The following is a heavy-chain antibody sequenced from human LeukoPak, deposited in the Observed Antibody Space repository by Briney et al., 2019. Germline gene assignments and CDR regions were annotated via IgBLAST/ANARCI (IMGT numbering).Heavy chain of an antibody. D-gene: IGHD4-23*01. Sequence: PGGSLRLSCAASGFTFDDYAMHWVRQAPGKGLEWVSGISWRSDSVDYAESVKGRLTISRDNAKNSLYLQMNSLRADDTALYYCAKDWSYGGNSWKYFGSWGQGILVTVSS. V-gene: IGHV3-9*01. CDR1: GFTFDDYA. J-gene: IGHJ4*02. CDR2: ISWRSDSV. CDR3: AKDWSYGGNSWKYFGS.